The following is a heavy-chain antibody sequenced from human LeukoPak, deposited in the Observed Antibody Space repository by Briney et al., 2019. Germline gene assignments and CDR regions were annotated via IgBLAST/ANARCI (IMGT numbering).Heavy chain of an antibody. Sequence: GEPLRISFKGSGSRFTSYWITGARQLHGKGLEWLGRIDPSDSYTDYSPSFRGHVTISADKSISTAYLQWSSLKASDTAMYYCAIDPYYYDGSGSLDYWGQGTLVTVSS. CDR1: GSRFTSYW. J-gene: IGHJ4*02. CDR2: IDPSDSYT. V-gene: IGHV5-10-1*01. CDR3: AIDPYYYDGSGSLDY. D-gene: IGHD3-22*01.